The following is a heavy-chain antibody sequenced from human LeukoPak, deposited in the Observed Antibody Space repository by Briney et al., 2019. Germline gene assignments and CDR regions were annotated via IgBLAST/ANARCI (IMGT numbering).Heavy chain of an antibody. V-gene: IGHV5-51*01. J-gene: IGHJ4*02. CDR3: ARQTAMGRSGDY. CDR2: IDPSDSDP. CDR1: GYSFTTYW. D-gene: IGHD5-18*01. Sequence: GESLKISSKSPGYSFTTYWIGWVRQMPGKGLEWMGIIDPSDSDPPYTPYFQGQVTISADKSLPTAYLQWNSLKASDTALYYCARQTAMGRSGDYWGQGTLVTVSS.